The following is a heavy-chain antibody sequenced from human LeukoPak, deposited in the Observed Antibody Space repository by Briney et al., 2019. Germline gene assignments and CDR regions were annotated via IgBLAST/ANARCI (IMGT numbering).Heavy chain of an antibody. V-gene: IGHV1-2*02. CDR2: INPNSGGT. J-gene: IGHJ4*02. CDR3: ARGGLGIAAAGTFDY. CDR1: GYTFISYY. D-gene: IGHD6-13*01. Sequence: ASVKVSCKASGYTFISYYMHWVRQAPGQGLEWMGWINPNSGGTNYAQKFQGRVTMTRDTSISTAHMELSRLRSDDTAVYYCARGGLGIAAAGTFDYWGQGTLVTVSS.